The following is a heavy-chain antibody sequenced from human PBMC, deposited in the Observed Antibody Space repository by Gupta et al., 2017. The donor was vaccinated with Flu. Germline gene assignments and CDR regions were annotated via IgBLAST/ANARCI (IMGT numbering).Heavy chain of an antibody. V-gene: IGHV3-15*05. D-gene: IGHD4-17*01. Sequence: FNFNKAWMTWVRKAPGKGLEWVGRIKSKSDEETVDYGTPVKGRFIISRDESKNTVYLQMNSLKIEDTGLYFCVAEDDYDFYWGQGNMVTVSS. CDR1: FNFNKAW. J-gene: IGHJ4*02. CDR3: VAEDDYDFY. CDR2: IKSKSDEETV.